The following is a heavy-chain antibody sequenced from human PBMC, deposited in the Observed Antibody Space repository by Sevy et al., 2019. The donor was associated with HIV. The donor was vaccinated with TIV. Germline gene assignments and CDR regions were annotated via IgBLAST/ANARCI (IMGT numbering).Heavy chain of an antibody. D-gene: IGHD6-13*01. CDR1: GFTFDDYA. CDR2: ISWNSAIM. J-gene: IGHJ5*02. V-gene: IGHV3-9*01. Sequence: GGSLRLSCAASGFTFDDYAMHWVRQGPGKGLEWVSSISWNSAIMAYADSVKGRFTISRDNAKNSLYLQMNSLRTEDTAFYYCTKGPYSSSWHWFDTWVQGTLVTVSS. CDR3: TKGPYSSSWHWFDT.